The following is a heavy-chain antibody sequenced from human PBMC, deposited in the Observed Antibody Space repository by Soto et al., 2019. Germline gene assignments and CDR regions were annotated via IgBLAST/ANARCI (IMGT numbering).Heavy chain of an antibody. CDR3: ARVLRFLERKVGYYYYYMDV. Sequence: ASVKVSCKASGYTFTSYDINWVRQATGQGLEWMGWMNPNSGNTGYAQKFQGRVTMTRNTSISTAYMELSSLRSEDTAVYYCARVLRFLERKVGYYYYYMDVWGKGTTVTVSS. CDR1: GYTFTSYD. V-gene: IGHV1-8*01. J-gene: IGHJ6*03. D-gene: IGHD3-3*01. CDR2: MNPNSGNT.